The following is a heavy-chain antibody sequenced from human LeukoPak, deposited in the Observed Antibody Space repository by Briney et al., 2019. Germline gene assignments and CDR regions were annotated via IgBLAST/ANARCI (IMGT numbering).Heavy chain of an antibody. CDR3: ARDEVGYCSSTSCPHVYGC. Sequence: ASVKVSCKASGYTFTGYYMHWVRQAPGQGLEWMGWINPNSGGTNYAQKFQGRVTMTRDTSISTAYMELSRLRSDDTAVYYCARDEVGYCSSTSCPHVYGCWGQGTLVTVSS. V-gene: IGHV1-2*02. CDR1: GYTFTGYY. D-gene: IGHD2-2*01. J-gene: IGHJ4*02. CDR2: INPNSGGT.